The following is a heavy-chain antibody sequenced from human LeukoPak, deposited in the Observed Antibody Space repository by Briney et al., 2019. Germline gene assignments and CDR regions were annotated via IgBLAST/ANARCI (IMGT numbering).Heavy chain of an antibody. J-gene: IGHJ4*02. CDR3: SRHTYYYDSSGLYYFDY. V-gene: IGHV4-38-2*01. Sequence: SETLSLTCAVSGYSISSGYYWGWIRQPPGKGLEWIGSIYHSGSTYYNPSLKRRVHISVDKSKNQFSPKLSSVTAAATGVFFRSRHTYYYDSSGLYYFDYWGQGTLVSVSS. D-gene: IGHD3-22*01. CDR2: IYHSGST. CDR1: GYSISSGYY.